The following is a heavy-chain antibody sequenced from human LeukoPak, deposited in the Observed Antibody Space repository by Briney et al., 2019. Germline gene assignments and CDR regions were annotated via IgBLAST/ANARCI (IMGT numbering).Heavy chain of an antibody. D-gene: IGHD6-13*01. CDR1: GGSFSGYY. Sequence: PSETLSLTCAVYGGSFSGYYWSWIRHPPGKGLEWIGEINHSGSINYNPSLQSRVTISVDTSKNQFSLKLGSVTAADTAVYYCARNSAAAGYGMDVWGKGTTVTVSS. CDR2: INHSGSI. V-gene: IGHV4-34*01. CDR3: ARNSAAAGYGMDV. J-gene: IGHJ6*04.